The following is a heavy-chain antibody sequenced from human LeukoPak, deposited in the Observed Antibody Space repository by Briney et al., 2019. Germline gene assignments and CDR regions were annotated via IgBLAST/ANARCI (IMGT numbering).Heavy chain of an antibody. V-gene: IGHV1-8*01. CDR2: MSPNSGNT. J-gene: IGHJ4*02. CDR1: GYTFNNYA. Sequence: ASVKVSCKTSGYTFNNYAVNWVRQAPGQGLEWMGWMSPNSGNTGYAQKFQGRVTMTRDTSTGTAYLELSSLRSEDSAVYYCVRTPPNWGADFWGQGTLVTVSS. CDR3: VRTPPNWGADF. D-gene: IGHD7-27*01.